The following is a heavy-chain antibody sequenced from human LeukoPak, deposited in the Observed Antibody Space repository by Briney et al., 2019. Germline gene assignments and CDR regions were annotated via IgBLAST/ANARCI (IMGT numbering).Heavy chain of an antibody. CDR1: GFAFTNYG. CDR3: ARDLRIDAFDI. Sequence: PGRSLRLSCAASGFAFTNYGMHWVRQAPGKGLEWVAVTWYDGSNKYYADSVKGRFTISRDNSKNTLYLQMNSLRAEDTAVYYCARDLRIDAFDIWGQGTMVTVSS. V-gene: IGHV3-33*01. CDR2: TWYDGSNK. D-gene: IGHD2-21*01. J-gene: IGHJ3*02.